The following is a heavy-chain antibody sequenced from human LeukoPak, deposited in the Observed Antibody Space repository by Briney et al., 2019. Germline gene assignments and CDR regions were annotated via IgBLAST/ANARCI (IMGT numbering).Heavy chain of an antibody. CDR2: IYWDDAK. J-gene: IGHJ4*02. CDR3: SHRRTLGAAAGTWD. CDR1: GFSLTTSGVG. D-gene: IGHD6-13*01. V-gene: IGHV2-5*02. Sequence: SRPTLVNPTQALTLTFTFSGFSLTTSGVGVSWIRQPPGKALEWLAIIYWDDAKRYSPSLKPRLTITTDTYKNQVVLTKTKRDPADKATFYCSHRRTLGAAAGTWDWGQGTLVTVSS.